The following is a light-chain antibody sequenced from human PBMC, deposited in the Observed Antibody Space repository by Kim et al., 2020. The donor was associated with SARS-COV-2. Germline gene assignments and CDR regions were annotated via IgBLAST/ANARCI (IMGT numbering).Light chain of an antibody. Sequence: ASVKLTCTLNSGNSSYAIAWHQQQPEKGPRYLMKINSDGSHTKGDGIPDRFSGSSSGAERYLTIASLQSEDAADYYCQAWGTGIPVFGGGTQLTVL. V-gene: IGLV4-69*02. CDR2: INSDGSH. CDR1: SGNSSYA. J-gene: IGLJ7*01. CDR3: QAWGTGIPV.